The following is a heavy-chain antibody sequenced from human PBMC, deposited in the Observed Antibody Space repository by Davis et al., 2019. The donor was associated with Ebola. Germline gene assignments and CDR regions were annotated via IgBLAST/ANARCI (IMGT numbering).Heavy chain of an antibody. V-gene: IGHV1-69*06. J-gene: IGHJ5*02. CDR2: IIPIFGTA. Sequence: AASVKVSCKASGGTFSSYAISWVRQAPGQGLEWMGGIIPIFGTANYAQKFQGRVTITADKSTSTAYMELSSLRSEDTAVYYCARGRNSNQLGGWFDPWGQGTLVTASS. CDR1: GGTFSSYA. D-gene: IGHD2-2*01. CDR3: ARGRNSNQLGGWFDP.